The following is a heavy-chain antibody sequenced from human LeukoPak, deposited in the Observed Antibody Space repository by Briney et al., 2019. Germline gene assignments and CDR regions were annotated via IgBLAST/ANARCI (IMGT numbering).Heavy chain of an antibody. CDR3: ARLDSRSTSIYFDL. Sequence: GGSLRLSCAASGFTFSSYWMSWVRQAPGKGLEWVANIKQDGSEKYYVDPVKGRFIISRDNAKKSLYLQMNSLRAEDTAVYYCARLDSRSTSIYFDLWGRGTLVTVSS. J-gene: IGHJ2*01. CDR2: IKQDGSEK. D-gene: IGHD3-22*01. V-gene: IGHV3-7*01. CDR1: GFTFSSYW.